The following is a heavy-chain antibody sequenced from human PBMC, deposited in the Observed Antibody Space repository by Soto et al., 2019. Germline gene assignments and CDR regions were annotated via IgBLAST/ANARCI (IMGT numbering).Heavy chain of an antibody. CDR1: GFTVSSNY. CDR3: ARRHYYYGMDV. CDR2: IYSGGST. V-gene: IGHV3-53*01. J-gene: IGHJ6*02. Sequence: GSLRLSCAASGFTVSSNYMSWVRQAPGKGLEWVSVIYSGGSTYYADSVKGRFTISRDNSKNTLYLQMNSLRAEDTAVYYCARRHYYYGMDVWGQGTTVTVSS.